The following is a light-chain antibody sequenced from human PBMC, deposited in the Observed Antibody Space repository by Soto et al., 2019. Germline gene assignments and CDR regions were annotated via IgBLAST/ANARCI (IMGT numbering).Light chain of an antibody. V-gene: IGKV1-39*01. CDR3: QQSSTTPWT. CDR1: QSISKY. J-gene: IGKJ1*01. CDR2: AAS. Sequence: DIPMTQSPSSLSASVGDRVAITCRASQSISKYLNWYQQKPGTAPKVLIYAASSLQSGVPSRFGGSGSGTDFTLTISNLQPEDSATYYCQQSSTTPWTFGRGTKVEIK.